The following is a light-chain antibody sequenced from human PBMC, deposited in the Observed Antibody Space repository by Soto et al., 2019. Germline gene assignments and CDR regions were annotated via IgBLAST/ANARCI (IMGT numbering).Light chain of an antibody. Sequence: ETVMTQSPATLAVSPGERVTLSCRASQTVTTNLAWYQQKSGQAPRLLIYGASTRATGIPARFSGSGSGTEFTLTISNLQSEDSALYYCQQYNNWPPSETYTFGQGTQLEIK. CDR1: QTVTTN. V-gene: IGKV3-15*01. CDR2: GAS. CDR3: QQYNNWPPSETYT. J-gene: IGKJ2*01.